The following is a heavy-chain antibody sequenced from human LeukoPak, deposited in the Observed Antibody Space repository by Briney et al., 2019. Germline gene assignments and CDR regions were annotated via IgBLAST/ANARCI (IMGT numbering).Heavy chain of an antibody. J-gene: IGHJ3*02. CDR1: GGSISSYY. D-gene: IGHD6-19*01. CDR3: ARDRPGIAVAGDAFDI. CDR2: MYNKGST. V-gene: IGHV4-59*01. Sequence: PSETLSLTCTVSGGSISSYYWSWIRQPPGKGPEWIGYMYNKGSTNYNPSFKSRVTISVDTSKNQFSLKLRSLTAADTAVYYCARDRPGIAVAGDAFDIWGQGTMVTVSS.